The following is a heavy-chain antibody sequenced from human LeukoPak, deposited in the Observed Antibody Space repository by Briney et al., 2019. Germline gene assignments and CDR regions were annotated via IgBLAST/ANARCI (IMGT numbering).Heavy chain of an antibody. D-gene: IGHD3-9*01. Sequence: SETLSLTCTVSGGSISSYYWSWIRQPPGKGLERIGYIYYSGSTNYNPSLKSRVTISVDTSKNQFSLKLSSVTAADTAVYYCARVYDILTGYPSPFFDYWGQGTLVTVSS. CDR1: GGSISSYY. V-gene: IGHV4-59*12. J-gene: IGHJ4*02. CDR2: IYYSGST. CDR3: ARVYDILTGYPSPFFDY.